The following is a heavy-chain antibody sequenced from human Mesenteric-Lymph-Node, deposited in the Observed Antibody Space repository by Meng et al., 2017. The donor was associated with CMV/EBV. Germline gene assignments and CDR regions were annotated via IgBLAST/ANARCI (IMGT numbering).Heavy chain of an antibody. Sequence: GESLKISCAASGFTFSSFWMTWVRQAPGMGLEWVANIKEDASEKYYVDSVKGRFTISRDNAKNSLYLQMNSLRAEDTAVYYCARDPATEWLRGPIDYWGQGTLVTVSS. D-gene: IGHD5-12*01. V-gene: IGHV3-7*01. J-gene: IGHJ4*02. CDR2: IKEDASEK. CDR1: GFTFSSFW. CDR3: ARDPATEWLRGPIDY.